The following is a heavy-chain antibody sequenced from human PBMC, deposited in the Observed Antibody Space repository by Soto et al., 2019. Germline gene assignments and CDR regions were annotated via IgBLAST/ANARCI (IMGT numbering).Heavy chain of an antibody. CDR2: ISWDGGIT. J-gene: IGHJ4*02. V-gene: IGHV3-43*01. CDR1: GFSFEDYT. Sequence: GGSLRLSCAAPGFSFEDYTMHWVRQGPGKGPEWISLISWDGGITDYSDSVKGRFISSRDNSKNSLFLEMNSLTSEDAAMYFCARDSYDILTGQKRYFDFWGQGTLVTVSS. D-gene: IGHD3-9*01. CDR3: ARDSYDILTGQKRYFDF.